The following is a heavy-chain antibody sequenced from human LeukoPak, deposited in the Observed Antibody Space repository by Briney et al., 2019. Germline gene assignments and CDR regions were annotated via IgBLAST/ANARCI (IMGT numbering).Heavy chain of an antibody. CDR2: INPNSGGT. J-gene: IGHJ6*03. Sequence: ASVKVSFKASGYTFTGYYMHWVRQAPGQGLEWMGCINPNSGGTNYAQKFQGRVTMTRDTSISTAYMELSRLRSDDTAVYYCARGGRRYYDILAGYPHYYYYYMDVWGKGTTVTVSS. CDR1: GYTFTGYY. V-gene: IGHV1-2*02. D-gene: IGHD3-9*01. CDR3: ARGGRRYYDILAGYPHYYYYYMDV.